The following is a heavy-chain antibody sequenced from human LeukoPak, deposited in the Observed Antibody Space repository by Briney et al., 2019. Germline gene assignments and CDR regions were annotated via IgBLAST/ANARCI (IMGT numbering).Heavy chain of an antibody. CDR3: ARAAHYDFWSGPPDY. D-gene: IGHD3-3*01. CDR1: GFTFSSYW. CDR2: IKQDGSEK. Sequence: GGSLRLSCAASGFTFSSYWMSWVRQAPGKGLKWVANIKQDGSEKYYVDSVKGRFTISRDNAKNSLYLQMNSLRAEDTAVYYCARAAHYDFWSGPPDYWGQGTLVTVSS. V-gene: IGHV3-7*01. J-gene: IGHJ4*02.